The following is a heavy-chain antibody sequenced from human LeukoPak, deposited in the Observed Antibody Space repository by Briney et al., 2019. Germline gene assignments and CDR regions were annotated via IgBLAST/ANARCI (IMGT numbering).Heavy chain of an antibody. Sequence: SQTLSLTCTVSGGSISSGDYYWSWIRQPPGKGLEWIGYIYYSGSTYYNPSLKSRVTMSVDTSKNQFSLKLNSVTAADTAVYYCARVPWRLQYFDYWGQGTLVTVSS. V-gene: IGHV4-30-4*08. CDR2: IYYSGST. CDR3: ARVPWRLQYFDY. J-gene: IGHJ4*02. D-gene: IGHD4-11*01. CDR1: GGSISSGDYY.